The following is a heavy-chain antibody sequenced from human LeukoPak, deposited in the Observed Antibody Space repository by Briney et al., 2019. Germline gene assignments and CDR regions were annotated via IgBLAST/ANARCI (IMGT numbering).Heavy chain of an antibody. CDR1: GGSISSGGYS. CDR2: IYYSGST. D-gene: IGHD3-16*02. V-gene: IGHV4-31*03. CDR3: ARRGIGFDY. Sequence: SQTLSLTCTVSGGSISSGGYSWSWIRQHPGKGLEWTGYIYYSGSTYYNPSLKSRVTISVDTSKNQFSLKLSSVTAADTAVYYCARRGIGFDYWGQGTLVTVSS. J-gene: IGHJ4*02.